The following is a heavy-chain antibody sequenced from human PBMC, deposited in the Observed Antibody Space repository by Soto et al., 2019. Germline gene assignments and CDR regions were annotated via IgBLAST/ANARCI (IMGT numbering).Heavy chain of an antibody. CDR2: ISSSSSTI. V-gene: IGHV3-48*02. Sequence: HPGGSLRLSCAASGLTFTSYSMNWVRQAPGKGLEWVSFISSSSSTIYYADSVKGRFTISRDNAKNSLYLQMNSLRDEDTAVYYCARDRGYTYGFDFWGQGALVTVSS. CDR1: GLTFTSYS. D-gene: IGHD5-18*01. J-gene: IGHJ4*02. CDR3: ARDRGYTYGFDF.